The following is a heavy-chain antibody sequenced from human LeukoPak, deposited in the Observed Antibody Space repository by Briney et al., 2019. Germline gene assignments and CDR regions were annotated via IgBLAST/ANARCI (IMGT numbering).Heavy chain of an antibody. V-gene: IGHV4-61*08. Sequence: SETLSLTCTVSGGSISSGDYYWSWIRQPPGKGLEWIGYIYCSGSTNYNPSLKSRVTISVDTSKNQFSLKLSSVTAADTAVYYCARDYDYGGNEHAFDIWGQGTMVTVSS. CDR2: IYCSGST. CDR3: ARDYDYGGNEHAFDI. J-gene: IGHJ3*02. CDR1: GGSISSGDYY. D-gene: IGHD4-23*01.